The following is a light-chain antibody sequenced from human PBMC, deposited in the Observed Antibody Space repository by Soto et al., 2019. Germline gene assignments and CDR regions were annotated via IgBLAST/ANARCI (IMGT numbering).Light chain of an antibody. V-gene: IGLV2-23*01. CDR3: YSYAGSSTPVV. CDR1: SSDVGSYNL. Sequence: QSALTQPASVSGSPGQSITISCTGTSSDVGSYNLVSWYQHHPGKAPKLMIYEGSKRPSGVSNRFSGSKSGNTASLTISGLQAEDEADYYCYSYAGSSTPVVFGGGTKLTVL. CDR2: EGS. J-gene: IGLJ2*01.